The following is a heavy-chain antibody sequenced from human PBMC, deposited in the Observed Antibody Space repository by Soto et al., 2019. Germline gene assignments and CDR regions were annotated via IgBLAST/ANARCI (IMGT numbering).Heavy chain of an antibody. Sequence: EVQLVESGGGLVKPGGSLRLSCAASGFTFSNAWMSWVRQAPGKGLEWVGRIKSKTDGETTDYAAPVKGRFTISRDDSKNTLYLQMNSLKTEDTAVYYCTTDVQQWLVRDLPFDYWGQGTLVTVSS. CDR3: TTDVQQWLVRDLPFDY. V-gene: IGHV3-15*01. CDR2: IKSKTDGETT. D-gene: IGHD6-19*01. J-gene: IGHJ4*02. CDR1: GFTFSNAW.